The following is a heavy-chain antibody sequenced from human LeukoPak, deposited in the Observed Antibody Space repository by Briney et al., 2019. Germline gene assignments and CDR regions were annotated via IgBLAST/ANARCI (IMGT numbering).Heavy chain of an antibody. CDR2: VGYDGDKR. CDR1: GFIFRSFG. J-gene: IGHJ4*02. Sequence: AGGSLRLSCAASGFIFRSFGMHWVRQSPGKGLEWLAVVGYDGDKRDYADSVKGRFTISRDNSRNTIDLQLSSLRAEDTAVYYCARDGSYMVRGVSTYYFDYWGQGALVTVSS. D-gene: IGHD3-10*01. V-gene: IGHV3-30*03. CDR3: ARDGSYMVRGVSTYYFDY.